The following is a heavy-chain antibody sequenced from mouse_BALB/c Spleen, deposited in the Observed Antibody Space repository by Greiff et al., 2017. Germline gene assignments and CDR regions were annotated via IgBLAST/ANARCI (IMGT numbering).Heavy chain of an antibody. V-gene: IGHV3-6*02. CDR1: GYSITSGYY. Sequence: EVKLQESGPGLVKPSQSLSLTCSVTGYSITSGYYWNWIRQFPGNKLEWMGYISYDGSNNYNPSLKNRISITRDTSKNQFFLKLNSVTTEDTATYYCAREIHYYGRYAMDYWGQGTSVTVSS. CDR2: ISYDGSN. D-gene: IGHD1-2*01. J-gene: IGHJ4*01. CDR3: AREIHYYGRYAMDY.